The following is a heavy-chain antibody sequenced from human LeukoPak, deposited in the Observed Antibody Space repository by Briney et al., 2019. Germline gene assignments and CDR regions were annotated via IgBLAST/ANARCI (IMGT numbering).Heavy chain of an antibody. D-gene: IGHD3-10*01. Sequence: SETLSLTCTVSGYSISTGYYWDWIRQPPGKGLEWIGTFYHGGSTYYNPSLKSRVTISVDTSKNQFSLKLSSVTAADTAVYYCAREGSGSNLEGYYYYYMDVWGKGTTVTVSS. CDR1: GYSISTGYY. CDR3: AREGSGSNLEGYYYYYMDV. V-gene: IGHV4-38-2*02. CDR2: FYHGGST. J-gene: IGHJ6*03.